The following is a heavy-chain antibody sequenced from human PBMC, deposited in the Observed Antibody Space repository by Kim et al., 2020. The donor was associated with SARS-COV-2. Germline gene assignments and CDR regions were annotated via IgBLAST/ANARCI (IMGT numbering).Heavy chain of an antibody. CDR3: ARSKGNGFDF. Sequence: GGSLRLSCAASGFTLSTYWMHWVRQTPAKGLVWVSRVNSDGTTTTYADSVKGRFTISRDNAKNTLYLQMDSLRDDDTAVYYCARSKGNGFDFWGQGTMVTVSS. D-gene: IGHD2-8*01. V-gene: IGHV3-74*01. J-gene: IGHJ4*02. CDR2: VNSDGTTT. CDR1: GFTLSTYW.